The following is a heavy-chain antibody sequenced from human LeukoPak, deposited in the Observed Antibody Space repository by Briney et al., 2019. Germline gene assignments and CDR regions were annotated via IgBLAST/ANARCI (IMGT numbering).Heavy chain of an antibody. V-gene: IGHV3-7*01. CDR1: GVTVSRYW. Sequence: GGSLRLSCAASGVTVSRYWMSWVRQAPGKGLEWVAMMTQDGGGKYYGDSVKGRFTISRDNAKNSLYLEMNSLRADDTAVYYCARALYSSSGDICYMDVWGKGTTVTVSS. J-gene: IGHJ6*03. CDR2: MTQDGGGK. CDR3: ARALYSSSGDICYMDV. D-gene: IGHD6-19*01.